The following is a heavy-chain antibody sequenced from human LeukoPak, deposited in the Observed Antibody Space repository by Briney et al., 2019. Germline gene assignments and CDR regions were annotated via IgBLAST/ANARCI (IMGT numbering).Heavy chain of an antibody. CDR3: ARGRQWVVAEYFQH. CDR1: GYTFTGYY. V-gene: IGHV1-2*02. J-gene: IGHJ1*01. Sequence: ASVKVSCKASGYTFTGYYMHWVRQAPGQGLEWMGWINPNSGGTNYAQKFQGRVTMTRDTSISTAYMELSRLRSDDTAVYYCARGRQWVVAEYFQHWGQGTLVTVSS. D-gene: IGHD6-19*01. CDR2: INPNSGGT.